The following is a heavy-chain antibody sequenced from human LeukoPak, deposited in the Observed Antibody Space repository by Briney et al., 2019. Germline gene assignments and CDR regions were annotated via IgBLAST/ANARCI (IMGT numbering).Heavy chain of an antibody. Sequence: SETLSLTCTVSGGSISSSSYYWSWIRQPPGKGLEWIGYIYHSGSTYYNPSLKSRVTISVDRSKNQFSLKLSSVTAADTAVYYCARDVAAAGSNAFDIWGQGTMVTVSS. V-gene: IGHV4-30-2*01. J-gene: IGHJ3*02. CDR2: IYHSGST. CDR1: GGSISSSSYY. D-gene: IGHD6-13*01. CDR3: ARDVAAAGSNAFDI.